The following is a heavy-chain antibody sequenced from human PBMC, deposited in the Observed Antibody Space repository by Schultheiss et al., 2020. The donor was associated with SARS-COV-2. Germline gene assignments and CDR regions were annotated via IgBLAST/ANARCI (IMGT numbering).Heavy chain of an antibody. J-gene: IGHJ5*02. CDR1: GFTFSSYD. CDR2: IGTAGDT. CDR3: ARSAGWFDP. V-gene: IGHV3-13*04. Sequence: GESLKISCAASGFTFSSYDMHWVRQATGKGLEWVSAIGTAGDTYYQGSVKGRFTISRDNSKNTLYLQMNSLRAEDTAVYYCARSAGWFDPWGQGTLVTVSS.